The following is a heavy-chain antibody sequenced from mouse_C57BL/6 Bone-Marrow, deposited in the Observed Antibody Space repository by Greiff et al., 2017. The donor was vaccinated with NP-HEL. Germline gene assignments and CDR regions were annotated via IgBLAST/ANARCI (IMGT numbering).Heavy chain of an antibody. CDR2: IYPRDGST. J-gene: IGHJ3*01. CDR1: GYTFTDHT. Sequence: VQLVESDAELVKPGASVKISCKVSGYTFTDHTIHWVKQRPEQGLEWIGYIYPRDGSTKYNEKFKGKATLTADKSSSTAYMQLNSLTSEDSAVYFCARSLPDYSNYVWFAYWGQGTLVTVSA. V-gene: IGHV1-78*01. CDR3: ARSLPDYSNYVWFAY. D-gene: IGHD2-5*01.